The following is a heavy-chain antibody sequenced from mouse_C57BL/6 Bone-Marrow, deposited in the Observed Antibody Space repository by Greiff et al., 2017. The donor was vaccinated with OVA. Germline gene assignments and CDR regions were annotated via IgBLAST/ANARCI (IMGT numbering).Heavy chain of an antibody. Sequence: VQLQQPGAELVKPGASVKLSCKASGYTFTSYWMHWVKQRPGQGLEWIGMIHPNSGSTNYNEKFKSKATLTVDKSSSTAYMQLSSLTSEDSAVYYCASRLRMLRSYAMDYWGQGTSVTVSS. J-gene: IGHJ4*01. CDR2: IHPNSGST. V-gene: IGHV1-64*01. D-gene: IGHD1-1*01. CDR3: ASRLRMLRSYAMDY. CDR1: GYTFTSYW.